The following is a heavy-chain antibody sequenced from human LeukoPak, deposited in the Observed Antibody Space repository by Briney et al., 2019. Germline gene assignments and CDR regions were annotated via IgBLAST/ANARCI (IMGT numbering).Heavy chain of an antibody. CDR2: IKSKPVGETT. J-gene: IGHJ4*02. D-gene: IGHD2-21*02. Sequence: GGSLRLSCAASGFTFSNAWMNWVRQAPGKGLEWVGRIKSKPVGETTGYAAPVIGRFTISRDDSRNTVYLQMNSLKTEDTALYYCTTCGGDCYFNYWGQGTLVTVSS. CDR3: TTCGGDCYFNY. CDR1: GFTFSNAW. V-gene: IGHV3-15*01.